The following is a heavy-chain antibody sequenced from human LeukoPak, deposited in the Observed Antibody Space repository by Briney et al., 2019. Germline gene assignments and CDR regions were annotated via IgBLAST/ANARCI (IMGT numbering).Heavy chain of an antibody. J-gene: IGHJ5*02. CDR3: ARGFFLRGYPGSWFDP. CDR1: GASITSGDYS. V-gene: IGHV4-30-2*01. Sequence: SQTLSLTCAVSGASITSGDYSWNWMRQPPGKGLEWIGYIYHTGNTYYNPSLKSRVTISVDRSRNQFSLKLTSVTAADTAVYFCARGFFLRGYPGSWFDPWGQGTLVTVSS. D-gene: IGHD3-10*01. CDR2: IYHTGNT.